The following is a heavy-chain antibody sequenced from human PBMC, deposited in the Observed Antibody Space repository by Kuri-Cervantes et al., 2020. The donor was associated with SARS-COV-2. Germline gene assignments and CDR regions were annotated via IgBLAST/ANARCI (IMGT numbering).Heavy chain of an antibody. CDR2: IYSNGDTT. V-gene: IGHV3-64D*08. Sequence: GESLKISCAASGFSFDSYAMHWVRQAPGKGLEYLSGIYSNGDTTFYADSVKGRFTISRDNHKNTLYLQMSSLRADGTAIYYCVKAVYYYDGSGYPRWDAFDVWGQGTTVTVSS. D-gene: IGHD3-22*01. CDR3: VKAVYYYDGSGYPRWDAFDV. CDR1: GFSFDSYA. J-gene: IGHJ3*01.